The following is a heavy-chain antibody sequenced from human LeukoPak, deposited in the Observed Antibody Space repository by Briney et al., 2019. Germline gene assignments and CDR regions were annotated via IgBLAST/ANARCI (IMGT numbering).Heavy chain of an antibody. CDR1: GFTFSSYW. CDR3: ARGATDTTRWFDP. V-gene: IGHV3-74*01. J-gene: IGHJ5*02. D-gene: IGHD1-7*01. CDR2: INSDGINT. Sequence: AGGSLRLSWAASGFTFSSYWMSWVRQAPGKGLVWVSRINSDGINTSYADSVKGRFTISRDNAKNSLYLQMNGLRADDTATYYCARGATDTTRWFDPWGQGTLVTVSS.